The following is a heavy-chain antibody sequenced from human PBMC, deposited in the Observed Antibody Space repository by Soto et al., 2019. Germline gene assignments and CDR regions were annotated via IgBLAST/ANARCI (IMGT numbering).Heavy chain of an antibody. V-gene: IGHV4-59*01. CDR1: GGSISSYY. D-gene: IGHD3-10*01. Sequence: PSETLSLTCTVSGGSISSYYWSWIRQPPGKGLEWIGYIYYSGSTNYNPSLKSRVTISVDTSKNQFSLKLSSVTAADTAVYYCARVAVRGVIILNPNYFDYWGQGTLVTVSS. CDR3: ARVAVRGVIILNPNYFDY. CDR2: IYYSGST. J-gene: IGHJ4*02.